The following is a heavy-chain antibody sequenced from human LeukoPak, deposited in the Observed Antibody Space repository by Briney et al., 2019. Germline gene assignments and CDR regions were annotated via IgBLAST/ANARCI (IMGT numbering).Heavy chain of an antibody. J-gene: IGHJ4*02. Sequence: PSGTLSLTCAVSGGSISSRNWWSWVRQPPGKGLEWIGEIYHSGNTNYNPSLKSRVTISVDKSKNQFSLKLSSVTAADTAVYYCARVPFSPCSGGSCYLGGYWGQGSLVTVSS. V-gene: IGHV4-4*02. CDR2: IYHSGNT. CDR1: GGSISSRNW. D-gene: IGHD2-15*01. CDR3: ARVPFSPCSGGSCYLGGY.